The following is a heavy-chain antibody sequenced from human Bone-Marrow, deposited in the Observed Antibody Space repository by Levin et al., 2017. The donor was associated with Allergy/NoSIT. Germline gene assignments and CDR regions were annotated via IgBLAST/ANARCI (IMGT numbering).Heavy chain of an antibody. CDR3: ARDVAGDDNYIDF. J-gene: IGHJ4*02. D-gene: IGHD6-19*01. V-gene: IGHV3-9*01. CDR2: VNWNSATV. Sequence: PAGGSLRLSCAASGFTFDDYAIHWVRQGPGKGLEWVSSVNWNSATVHYADSVRGRFTISRDNANRSVHLQMNGLRPEDTALYFCARDVAGDDNYIDFWGQGTLVTVSS. CDR1: GFTFDDYA.